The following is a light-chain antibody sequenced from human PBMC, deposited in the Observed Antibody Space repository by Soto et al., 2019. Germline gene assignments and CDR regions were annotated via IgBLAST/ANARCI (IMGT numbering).Light chain of an antibody. Sequence: EIVLTQSPATLSLSPGERATLSCRASQSVSSYLAWYQQKPGQAPRLLIYEASNRATGIPARFSGSGSGTDFTLTISSLEPEDFAVYYCQQRTGWAFTFGPGTKVDIK. CDR1: QSVSSY. J-gene: IGKJ3*01. V-gene: IGKV3-11*01. CDR2: EAS. CDR3: QQRTGWAFT.